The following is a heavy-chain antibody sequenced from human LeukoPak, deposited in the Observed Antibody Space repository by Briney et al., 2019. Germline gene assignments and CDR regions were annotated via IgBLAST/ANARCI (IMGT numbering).Heavy chain of an antibody. J-gene: IGHJ5*02. CDR3: AREEGMGSYDYWSGYPPTWFDP. D-gene: IGHD3-3*01. CDR2: IHASGST. V-gene: IGHV4-4*07. Sequence: SETLSLTCTVSGVSITSYYWTWIRQPAGKGLEWIGRIHASGSTTYNPSLKSRVTMSVDTSKNQFSLKLSSVTAAGTAVYYCAREEGMGSYDYWSGYPPTWFDPWGQGTLVTVSS. CDR1: GVSITSYY.